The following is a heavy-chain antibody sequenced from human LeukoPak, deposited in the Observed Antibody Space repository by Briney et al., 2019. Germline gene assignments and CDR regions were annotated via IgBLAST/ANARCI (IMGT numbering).Heavy chain of an antibody. CDR3: RTPVIAAAGNSSNY. CDR2: ISSDGGST. V-gene: IGHV3-64D*06. Sequence: PGGSLRLSCAASGFTFSSYWMSWVRQAPGKALEFVSAISSDGGSTYYADSVKGRFTISRDNSKNTLYLQMSSLRAEDTAVYYCRTPVIAAAGNSSNYWGPGTLVTVSS. J-gene: IGHJ4*02. CDR1: GFTFSSYW. D-gene: IGHD6-13*01.